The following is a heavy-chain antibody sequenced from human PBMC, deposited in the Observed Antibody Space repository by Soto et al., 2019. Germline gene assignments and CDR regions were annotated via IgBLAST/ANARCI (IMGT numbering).Heavy chain of an antibody. Sequence: ASVKVSCKASGYTFTIYCISWVRQAPGQGLEWMGWISAYNGNTNYAQKLQGRVTMTTDTSTSTAYMELRSLRSDDTAVYYCARYRERQDYYSGMDIWGQGATVTVSS. V-gene: IGHV1-18*01. CDR1: GYTFTIYC. CDR3: ARYRERQDYYSGMDI. J-gene: IGHJ6*02. D-gene: IGHD1-1*01. CDR2: ISAYNGNT.